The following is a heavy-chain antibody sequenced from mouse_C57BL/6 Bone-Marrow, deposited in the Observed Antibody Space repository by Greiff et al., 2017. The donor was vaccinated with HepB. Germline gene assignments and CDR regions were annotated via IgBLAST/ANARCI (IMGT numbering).Heavy chain of an antibody. CDR3: ARSGELGRRFAY. D-gene: IGHD4-1*01. J-gene: IGHJ3*01. CDR1: GYSFTDYN. CDR2: INPNYGTT. V-gene: IGHV1-39*01. Sequence: VQLKQSGPELVQPGASVKISCKASGYSFTDYNMNWVKQSNGKSLEWIGVINPNYGTTSYNQKFKGKATLTVDQSSSTAYMQLNSLTSEDSAVYVCARSGELGRRFAYWGQGTLVTVSA.